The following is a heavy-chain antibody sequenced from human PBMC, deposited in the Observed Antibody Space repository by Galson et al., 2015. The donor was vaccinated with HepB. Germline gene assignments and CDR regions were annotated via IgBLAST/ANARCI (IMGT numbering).Heavy chain of an antibody. CDR3: TRGDYSNYDY. CDR2: IRNRVYGGTT. CDR1: GFTFGDYA. V-gene: IGHV3-49*03. D-gene: IGHD4-11*01. J-gene: IGHJ4*02. Sequence: SLRLSCAVSGFTFGDYAMSWFRRALGKGLEWVGFIRNRVYGGTTEYAASVKGRFTISRDDSRSIAYLRMNSLKTEDTAVYYCTRGDYSNYDYWGQGTLVTVSS.